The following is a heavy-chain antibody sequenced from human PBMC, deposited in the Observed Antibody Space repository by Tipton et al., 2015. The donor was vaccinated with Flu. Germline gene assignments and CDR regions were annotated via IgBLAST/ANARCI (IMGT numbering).Heavy chain of an antibody. D-gene: IGHD6-19*01. CDR2: MNPNSGNT. V-gene: IGHV1-8*01. CDR3: ARVSAVAGTGGGF. CDR1: GYTFTSYD. J-gene: IGHJ4*02. Sequence: QLVQSGAEVKKPGASVKVSCKASGYTFTSYDINWVRQATGQGLEWMGWMNPNSGNTGYAQKFQGRVTMTRNTSISTAYMELSSLGSEDPAVYCGARVSAVAGTGGGFWGQVTLVTVSS.